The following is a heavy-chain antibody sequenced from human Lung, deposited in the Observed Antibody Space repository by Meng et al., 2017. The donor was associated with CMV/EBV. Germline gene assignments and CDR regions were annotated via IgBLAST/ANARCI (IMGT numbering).Heavy chain of an antibody. V-gene: IGHV1-69*05. D-gene: IGHD1-7*01. Sequence: SXXVSXXASGGTFSSYAISWVRQAPGQGLEWMGGIIPIFGTTNYAQNFQGRLTITTDESTSTAYMELGSLRSEDTAVYYCARTLGSTRFYFYNALDVWGQGTTVTVSS. CDR2: IIPIFGTT. CDR3: ARTLGSTRFYFYNALDV. J-gene: IGHJ6*02. CDR1: GGTFSSYA.